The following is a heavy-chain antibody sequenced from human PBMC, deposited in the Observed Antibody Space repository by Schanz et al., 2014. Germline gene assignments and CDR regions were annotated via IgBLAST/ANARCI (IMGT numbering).Heavy chain of an antibody. Sequence: EVHLLESGGGLVQPGGSLRLSCAASGFSFGTYAMSWVRQAPGKGLLWVSSISGTGGDDTYYADSVKGRFTISRDSSKNTLYLQMSSLRADDTAVYYCAKAADWPVTRFDPWGQGTLVTVSS. CDR2: ISGTGGDDT. V-gene: IGHV3-23*01. J-gene: IGHJ5*02. D-gene: IGHD3-9*01. CDR3: AKAADWPVTRFDP. CDR1: GFSFGTYA.